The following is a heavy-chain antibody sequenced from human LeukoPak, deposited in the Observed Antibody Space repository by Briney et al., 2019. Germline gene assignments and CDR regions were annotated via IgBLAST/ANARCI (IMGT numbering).Heavy chain of an antibody. Sequence: ASVKVSCKVSGYTLTELSMHWVRQAPGQGLEWMGWISAHNGNTNYAQKFQGRVTVTADTSTTTAYMELRSLRSGDTAVYYCARDGVDTDSSRPFDYWGQGSLVTVSS. D-gene: IGHD3-22*01. J-gene: IGHJ4*02. CDR3: ARDGVDTDSSRPFDY. CDR1: GYTLTELS. V-gene: IGHV1-18*01. CDR2: ISAHNGNT.